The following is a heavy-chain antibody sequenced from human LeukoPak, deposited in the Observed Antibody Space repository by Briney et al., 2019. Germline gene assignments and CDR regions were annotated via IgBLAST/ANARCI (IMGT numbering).Heavy chain of an antibody. Sequence: SETLSLTCTVSGGSVSSHFWSWIRQPPGKGLEWIGSIYNSGITNYNPSLKSRVTMSVDTSKNQFSLMLRSVTAADTAVYYCARDHLLAGAPGYYMDVWGKGTTVTVSS. CDR2: IYNSGIT. V-gene: IGHV4-59*02. J-gene: IGHJ6*03. D-gene: IGHD2-15*01. CDR1: GGSVSSHF. CDR3: ARDHLLAGAPGYYMDV.